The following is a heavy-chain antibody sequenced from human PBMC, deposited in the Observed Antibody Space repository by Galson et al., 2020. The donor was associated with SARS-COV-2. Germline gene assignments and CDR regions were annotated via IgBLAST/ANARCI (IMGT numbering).Heavy chain of an antibody. D-gene: IGHD6-19*01. J-gene: IGHJ1*01. Sequence: GESLKISCAASGFTFSNYAMGWVRQAPGKGLEWVSLLNHIGDDTYYADSVKGRFTISRDNSRNTLYQQMNGLRGDDTAVYFCAKEGGTGWATDYFQHWGQGTLVTVSS. CDR2: LNHIGDDT. CDR1: GFTFSNYA. V-gene: IGHV3-23*01. CDR3: AKEGGTGWATDYFQH.